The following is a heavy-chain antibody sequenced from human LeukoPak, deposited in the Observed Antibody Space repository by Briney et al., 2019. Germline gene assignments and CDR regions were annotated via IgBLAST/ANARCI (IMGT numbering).Heavy chain of an antibody. CDR2: ISGSGGST. CDR3: AQYFREAATGSVYFDY. CDR1: GFTFNNYA. J-gene: IGHJ4*02. D-gene: IGHD6-13*01. Sequence: PGGSLRLSCAVSGFTFNNYAMSWVRQAPGKGPEWVSSISGSGGSTNYADSVKGRFTISRDNSKNTLYLQMNSLRAEDTAVYYCAQYFREAATGSVYFDYWGQGTLVTVSS. V-gene: IGHV3-23*01.